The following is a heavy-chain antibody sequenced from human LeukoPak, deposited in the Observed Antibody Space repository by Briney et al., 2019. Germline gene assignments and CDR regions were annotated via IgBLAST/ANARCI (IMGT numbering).Heavy chain of an antibody. CDR3: AKAEGYDILTGLDY. Sequence: GGSLRLSCAASGFPLSGYSMNWVRQAPGKGLEWVSSISSTTNYIYYPDSVKGRFTISRDNSKNTLYLQMNSLRTEDTAVYYCAKAEGYDILTGLDYWGQGTLVTVSS. J-gene: IGHJ4*02. D-gene: IGHD3-9*01. V-gene: IGHV3-21*04. CDR1: GFPLSGYS. CDR2: ISSTTNYI.